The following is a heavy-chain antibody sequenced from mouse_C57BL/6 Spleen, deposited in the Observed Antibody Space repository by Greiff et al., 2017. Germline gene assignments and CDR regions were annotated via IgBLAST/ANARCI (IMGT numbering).Heavy chain of an antibody. CDR1: GYTFTNYW. CDR2: IYPGGGYT. Sequence: QVQLQQSGAELVRPGTSVKMSCKASGYTFTNYWIGWAKQRPGHGLEWIGDIYPGGGYTNFNEKFKGKDTPTADKSSSTAYMQLSSLTSEDSAIYSRAMETDYFDYWGQGTTLTVSS. CDR3: AMETDYFDY. V-gene: IGHV1-63*01. J-gene: IGHJ2*01.